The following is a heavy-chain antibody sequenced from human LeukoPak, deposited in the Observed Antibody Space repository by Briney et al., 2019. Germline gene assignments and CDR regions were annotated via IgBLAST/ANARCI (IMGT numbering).Heavy chain of an antibody. Sequence: SQTLSLTCAISGDSVSSNSAAWNWIRQSPSRGLEWLGRTYYRSKWYNDYAVSVKSRITINPDTSKNQFSLQLKSVTPEDTAVYYCARDRGLTTFGRYCSGGSCQGIWFDPWGQGTLVTVSS. J-gene: IGHJ5*02. CDR3: ARDRGLTTFGRYCSGGSCQGIWFDP. V-gene: IGHV6-1*01. CDR2: TYYRSKWYN. D-gene: IGHD2-15*01. CDR1: GDSVSSNSAA.